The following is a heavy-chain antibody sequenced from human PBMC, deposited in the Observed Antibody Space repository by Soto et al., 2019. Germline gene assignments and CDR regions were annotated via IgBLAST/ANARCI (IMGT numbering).Heavy chain of an antibody. CDR3: ARAPYSSSWYGDYFDC. CDR2: IDWDDDK. CDR1: GFSLTTNGMR. J-gene: IGHJ4*02. D-gene: IGHD6-13*01. Sequence: SGPTLVNPTQTLTLTCTFSGFSLTTNGMRVSWIRQPPGKALEWLARIDWDDDKFYSTSLKTRLTISQDTSKNQVVLTMTNMDPVDTATYYCARAPYSSSWYGDYFDCWGQGTLVTVS. V-gene: IGHV2-70*04.